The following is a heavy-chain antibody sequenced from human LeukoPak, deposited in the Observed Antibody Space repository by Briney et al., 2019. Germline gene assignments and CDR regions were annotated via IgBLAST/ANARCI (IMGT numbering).Heavy chain of an antibody. CDR1: GFTFSSYA. D-gene: IGHD6-19*01. J-gene: IGHJ6*03. CDR2: ISGSGGST. CDR3: AKSGSGYSSGWYDYYYYYMDV. V-gene: IGHV3-23*01. Sequence: GGSLRLSCAASGFTFSSYAMSWVRQAPGKGLEWVSAISGSGGSTYYADSVKGRFTISRDNSKNTLYLQMNSLRAEDTAVYYCAKSGSGYSSGWYDYYYYYMDVWGKGTTVTVSS.